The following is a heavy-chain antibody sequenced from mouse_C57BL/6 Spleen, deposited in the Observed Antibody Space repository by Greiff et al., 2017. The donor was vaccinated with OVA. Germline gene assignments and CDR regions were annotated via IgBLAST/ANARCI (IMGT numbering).Heavy chain of an antibody. CDR2: IDPETGGT. CDR3: TRGDGSRDFDV. V-gene: IGHV1-15*01. Sequence: VQVVESGAELVRPGASVTLSCKASGYTFTDYEMHWVKQTPVHGLEWIGAIDPETGGTAYNQKFKGKAILTADKSSSTAYMELRSLTSEDSAVYYCTRGDGSRDFDVWGTGTTVTVSS. J-gene: IGHJ1*03. CDR1: GYTFTDYE. D-gene: IGHD1-1*01.